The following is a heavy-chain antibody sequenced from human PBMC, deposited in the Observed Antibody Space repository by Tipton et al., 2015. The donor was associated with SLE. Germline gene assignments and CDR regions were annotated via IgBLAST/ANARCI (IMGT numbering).Heavy chain of an antibody. V-gene: IGHV4-34*01. Sequence: TLSLTCAVYGGSFSGYYWSWIRQPPGKGLEWIGEINHSGSTNYNPSLKSRVTISVDTSKNQFSLKLSSVTAADTAVYYCARDLGYSIGLWGQGTMVTVSS. CDR3: ARDLGYSIGL. D-gene: IGHD6-19*01. CDR2: INHSGST. J-gene: IGHJ3*01. CDR1: GGSFSGYY.